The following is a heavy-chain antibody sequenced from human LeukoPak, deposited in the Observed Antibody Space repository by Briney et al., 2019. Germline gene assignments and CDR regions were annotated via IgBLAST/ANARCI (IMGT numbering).Heavy chain of an antibody. V-gene: IGHV1-46*01. CDR3: ASYQSFWSGYERYAFDI. CDR2: INPSGGST. J-gene: IGHJ3*02. D-gene: IGHD3-3*01. CDR1: GYTFTSYY. Sequence: ASVKVSCKASGYTFTSYYMHWVRQAPGQGLEWMGIINPSGGSTNYAQKFQGRVTITADESTSTAYMELSSLRSEDTAVYYCASYQSFWSGYERYAFDIWGQGTMVTVSS.